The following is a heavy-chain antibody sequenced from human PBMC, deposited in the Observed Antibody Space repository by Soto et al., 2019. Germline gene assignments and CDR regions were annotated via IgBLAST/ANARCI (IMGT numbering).Heavy chain of an antibody. CDR1: GFTFSSYA. V-gene: IGHV3-23*01. J-gene: IGHJ4*02. D-gene: IGHD3-9*01. Sequence: EVQLLESGGGLVQPGGSLRLSCAASGFTFSSYAMSWVRQAPGKGLEWVSAISGSGGSTYYADSVKGRFTISRDNSKNAVYLKINSLRAEHTAVYYCAKGLRYFDWPSRFDCWGPGTLVTVSS. CDR2: ISGSGGST. CDR3: AKGLRYFDWPSRFDC.